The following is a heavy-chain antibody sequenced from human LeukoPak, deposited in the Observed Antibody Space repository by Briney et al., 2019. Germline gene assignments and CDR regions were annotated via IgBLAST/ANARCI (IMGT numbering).Heavy chain of an antibody. D-gene: IGHD4-17*01. CDR2: IDSSGITI. J-gene: IGHJ4*02. CDR1: GFPFSSYE. Sequence: GGSLRLSCAGSGFPFSSYEMNWLRQAPGKGLEWVSHIDSSGITIYYGDSVKGRFTISRDNAKNSIYLQMDSQRVEDTAIYYCARDSVGDLLDYWGQGTPVTVSS. CDR3: ARDSVGDLLDY. V-gene: IGHV3-48*03.